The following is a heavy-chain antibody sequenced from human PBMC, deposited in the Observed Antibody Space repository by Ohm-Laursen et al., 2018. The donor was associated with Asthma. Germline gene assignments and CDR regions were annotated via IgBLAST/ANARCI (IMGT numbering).Heavy chain of an antibody. V-gene: IGHV4-30-4*01. CDR3: VRGPMHDYYFDN. Sequence: SQTLSLTCTVSGGSIGSDDYYWSWIRQPPGKGLEWIGYIYHSVSTYYSPSLKSRVAISGDTSKNQFSLKLSFVTAADTAVYYCVRGPMHDYYFDNWGQGTLVTVSS. D-gene: IGHD1-1*01. J-gene: IGHJ4*02. CDR1: GGSIGSDDYY. CDR2: IYHSVST.